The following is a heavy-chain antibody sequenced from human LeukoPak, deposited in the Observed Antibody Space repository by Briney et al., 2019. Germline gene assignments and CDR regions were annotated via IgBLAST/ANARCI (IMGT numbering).Heavy chain of an antibody. CDR2: INPNSGGT. J-gene: IGHJ5*02. V-gene: IGHV1-2*02. CDR3: ARAGGRSWFDP. CDR1: GYTFTGYY. Sequence: ASVRVSCKASGYTFTGYYMHWVRQAPGQGLEWMGWINPNSGGTNYAQKFQGRVTMTTDTSMSTAYMELSRLTSDDTAVYYCARAGGRSWFDPWGQGTLVTVSS.